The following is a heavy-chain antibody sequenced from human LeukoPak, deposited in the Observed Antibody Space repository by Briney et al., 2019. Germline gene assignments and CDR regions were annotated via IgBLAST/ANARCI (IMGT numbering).Heavy chain of an antibody. J-gene: IGHJ4*02. Sequence: GASVKVSCKASGYTFTSYYMHWVRQAPGQGLEWMGIINPSGGSTSYAQKFQGRVTMTRDTSTSTVYMELSSLRSEDTAVYYCATSIAVAGSVYWGQGTLVTVSS. D-gene: IGHD6-19*01. V-gene: IGHV1-46*01. CDR2: INPSGGST. CDR1: GYTFTSYY. CDR3: ATSIAVAGSVY.